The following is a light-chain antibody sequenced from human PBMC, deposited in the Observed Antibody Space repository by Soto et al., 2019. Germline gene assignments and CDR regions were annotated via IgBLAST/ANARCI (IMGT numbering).Light chain of an antibody. Sequence: EMVLTQSQGTLSVSPGERATLSCLASQSVSSNLAWYQQKPGQAPRLLIYGASTRATGIPARFSGSGSGTDFTLTISSLEPEDFAVYYCQQRSNWPRVTFGQGTRLEIK. CDR1: QSVSSN. CDR2: GAS. CDR3: QQRSNWPRVT. V-gene: IGKV3-11*01. J-gene: IGKJ5*01.